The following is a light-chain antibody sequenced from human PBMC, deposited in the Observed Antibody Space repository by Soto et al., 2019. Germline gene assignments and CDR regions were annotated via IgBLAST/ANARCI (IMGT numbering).Light chain of an antibody. CDR1: QSVSSSY. CDR3: QQYGRSPQWK. V-gene: IGKV3-20*01. CDR2: GTS. J-gene: IGKJ1*01. Sequence: EIVLTQSPGTLSLSPGERATLSCRASQSVSSSYLAWYQQKPGQAPRLLIYGTSSRATGIPDRFSGSGSGTDFTITISRLEPEDFAAYYCQQYGRSPQWKFCQGTKVDIX.